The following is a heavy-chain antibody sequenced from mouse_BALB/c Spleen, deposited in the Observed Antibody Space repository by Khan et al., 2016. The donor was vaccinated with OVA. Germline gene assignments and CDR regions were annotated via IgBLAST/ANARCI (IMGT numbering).Heavy chain of an antibody. CDR2: IYPGNSDT. V-gene: IGHV1-5*01. D-gene: IGHD1-3*01. Sequence: EVELVESETVLARPGASVKMSCKASGYSFTSYLIHWVKQRPGQGLEWIGDIYPGNSDTRYNQKFKDKAKLTSGTSASTAYMELSSLTNEDSAVYYCTRGGFSSFAYWGQGTLVTVSA. J-gene: IGHJ3*01. CDR1: GYSFTSYL. CDR3: TRGGFSSFAY.